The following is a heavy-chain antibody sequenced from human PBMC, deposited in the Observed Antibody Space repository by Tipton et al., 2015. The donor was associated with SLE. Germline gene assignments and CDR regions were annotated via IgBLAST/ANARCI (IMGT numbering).Heavy chain of an antibody. V-gene: IGHV3-21*01. CDR3: VRGASIGYYYFDS. CDR1: GFIFNSYS. D-gene: IGHD2-15*01. J-gene: IGHJ4*02. Sequence: GSLRLSCSASGFIFNSYSINWVRQAPGKGLEWVSSISSGSKYISYADSVKGRFTISRDDAKNSVYLQMNSLRADDTAVYYCVRGASIGYYYFDSWGLGTLVTVSS. CDR2: ISSGSKYI.